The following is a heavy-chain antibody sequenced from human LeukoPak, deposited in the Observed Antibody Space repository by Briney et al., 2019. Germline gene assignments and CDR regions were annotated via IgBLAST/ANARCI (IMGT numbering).Heavy chain of an antibody. CDR2: ISGSGGST. CDR3: AKESPVFDY. J-gene: IGHJ4*02. Sequence: GESLRLSCAASGFTFISYALSWVRQPPGKGLEWVSVISGSGGSTHYADSAKGRFTISRDNSKNTLYLQMSSLRAEDTAVYYCAKESPVFDYWGQGTLVTVSS. CDR1: GFTFISYA. V-gene: IGHV3-23*01.